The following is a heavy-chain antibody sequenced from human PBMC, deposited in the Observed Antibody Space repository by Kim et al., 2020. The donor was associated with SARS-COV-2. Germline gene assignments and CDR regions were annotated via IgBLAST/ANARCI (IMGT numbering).Heavy chain of an antibody. J-gene: IGHJ4*02. V-gene: IGHV3-74*01. CDR2: INEDGTTT. Sequence: GGSLRLSCAASGFPFSRYWMHWVRQVPGKGLVWVSRINEDGTTTNYADSVKGRFTISRDNAENTLYLQMNSLTAEDTAVYYCARDLSGADDYWGQGTVVTVSS. CDR1: GFPFSRYW. D-gene: IGHD3-10*01. CDR3: ARDLSGADDY.